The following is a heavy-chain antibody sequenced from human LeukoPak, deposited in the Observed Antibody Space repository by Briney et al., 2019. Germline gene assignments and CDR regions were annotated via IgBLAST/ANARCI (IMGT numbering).Heavy chain of an antibody. CDR2: ISRTSSNI. D-gene: IGHD6-13*01. Sequence: GGTLRLSCAASGFTFSNHGMNWVRQAPGKGLEGVSYISRTSSNIYYADSVKGRFTISRDSAKNSMYLQMNSLKAEDTAVYYCATDSTSLYEVEYWGRGTVVTVSS. V-gene: IGHV3-48*01. CDR3: ATDSTSLYEVEY. J-gene: IGHJ4*02. CDR1: GFTFSNHG.